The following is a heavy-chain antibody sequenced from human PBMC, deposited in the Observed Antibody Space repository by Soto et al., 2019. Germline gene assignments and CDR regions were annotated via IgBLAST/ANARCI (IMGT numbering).Heavy chain of an antibody. CDR3: ARHRGPMVRGVITNWFDP. CDR2: IYYSGST. Sequence: PSETLSLTCTVSGGSISSSRYYWGWIRQPPEKGLEWIGSIYYSGSTYYNPSLKSRVTISVDTSKNQFSLKLSSVTAADTAVYYCARHRGPMVRGVITNWFDPWGQGTLVTVSS. D-gene: IGHD3-10*01. J-gene: IGHJ5*02. CDR1: GGSISSSRYY. V-gene: IGHV4-39*01.